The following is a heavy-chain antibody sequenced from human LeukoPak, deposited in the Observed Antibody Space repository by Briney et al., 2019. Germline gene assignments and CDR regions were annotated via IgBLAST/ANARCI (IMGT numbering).Heavy chain of an antibody. CDR2: IYPGDSDT. CDR3: AKGLTSSWPTYFDY. J-gene: IGHJ4*02. Sequence: GESLKISCKGSGYSFTTYWIGWVRQMPGKGLEWMGIIYPGDSDTRYSPSFQGQVTISADKSITTAYLQWSSLKASDTAMYYCAKGLTSSWPTYFDYLGQGTLVTVSS. D-gene: IGHD6-13*01. V-gene: IGHV5-51*01. CDR1: GYSFTTYW.